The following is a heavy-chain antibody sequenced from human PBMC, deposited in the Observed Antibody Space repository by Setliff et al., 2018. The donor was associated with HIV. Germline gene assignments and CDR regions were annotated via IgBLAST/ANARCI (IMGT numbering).Heavy chain of an antibody. D-gene: IGHD3-16*02. CDR3: ARGSDYIWGNYRFPFDY. J-gene: IGHJ4*02. V-gene: IGHV4-61*02. Sequence: SETLSLTCTVSGGSISSGDYYWSWIRQPPGKGLEWIGRIYTSGLTNYNPSLKSRITISVDTSKNQFSLKLSSVTAADTAVYYCARGSDYIWGNYRFPFDYWGQGTLVTVSS. CDR1: GGSISSGDYY. CDR2: IYTSGLT.